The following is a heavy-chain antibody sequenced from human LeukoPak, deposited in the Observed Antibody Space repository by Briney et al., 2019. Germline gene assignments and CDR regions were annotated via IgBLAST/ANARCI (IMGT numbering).Heavy chain of an antibody. CDR1: GYTFTSYY. J-gene: IGHJ4*02. CDR3: ARDLIAAAAGAVLYYFDY. V-gene: IGHV1-46*01. D-gene: IGHD6-13*01. CDR2: INPSGGST. Sequence: GASVKVSCKASGYTFTSYYMHWVRQAPGQGLEWMGIINPSGGSTSYAQKFLGRVTMTRDTSTSTVYMELSSLRSEDTAVYYCARDLIAAAAGAVLYYFDYWGQGTLVTVSS.